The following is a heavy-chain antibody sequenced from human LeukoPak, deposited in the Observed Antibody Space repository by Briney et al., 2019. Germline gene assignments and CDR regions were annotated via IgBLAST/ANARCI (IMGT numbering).Heavy chain of an antibody. J-gene: IGHJ4*02. D-gene: IGHD6-13*01. CDR1: GGSISSGGYS. CDR2: IYHSGST. V-gene: IGHV4-30-2*01. CDR3: ARGLLRQQLVRWSAQIVAIPYFDY. Sequence: PSETLSLTCAVSGGSISSGGYSWSWIRQPPGKGLEWIGYIYHSGSTYYNPSLKSRVTISVDRSKNQFSLKLSSVTAADTAVYYCARGLLRQQLVRWSAQIVAIPYFDYWGQGTLVTVSS.